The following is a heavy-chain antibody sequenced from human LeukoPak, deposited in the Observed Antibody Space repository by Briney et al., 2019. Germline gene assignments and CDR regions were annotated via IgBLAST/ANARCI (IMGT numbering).Heavy chain of an antibody. CDR1: GVSISIDSYY. D-gene: IGHD1-26*01. CDR2: IYCDGSI. J-gene: IGHJ4*02. CDR3: AIRWGASPNYVDS. Sequence: PPESLSLTCTVSGVSISIDSYYWAWTRHPPGKGLEWIGSIYCDGSIYHTSSHRSRVTISVDTSNTQFSLKLSSVTAADTAVYYCAIRWGASPNYVDSWGRGSLASVPS. V-gene: IGHV4-39*01.